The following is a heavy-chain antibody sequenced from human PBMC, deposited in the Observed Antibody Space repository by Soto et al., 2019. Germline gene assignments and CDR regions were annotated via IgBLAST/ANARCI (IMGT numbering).Heavy chain of an antibody. V-gene: IGHV4-34*01. J-gene: IGHJ4*02. Sequence: KTSETLSLTCAVYGGSFSGYYWSWIRQPPGKGLEWIGEINHSGSTNYNPSLKSRVTISVDTSKNQFSLKLSSVTAADTAVYYCARGPGVASNYWGQGTLVTVSS. CDR2: INHSGST. CDR1: GGSFSGYY. CDR3: ARGPGVASNY. D-gene: IGHD5-12*01.